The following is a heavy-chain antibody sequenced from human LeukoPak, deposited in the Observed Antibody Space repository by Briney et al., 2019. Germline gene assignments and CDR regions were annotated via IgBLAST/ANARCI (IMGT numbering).Heavy chain of an antibody. CDR2: IYSSGST. Sequence: SETLSLTCTVSGGSISSGSYYWSWIRQPAGKGLEWIGRIYSSGSTNYNPSLKSRVTISLDTSKNQFSLKLSSVTAADTAVYYCARTTEGYCRGRSCYSYYYYMDVWGKGTTVTVSS. D-gene: IGHD2-15*01. J-gene: IGHJ6*03. CDR1: GGSISSGSYY. CDR3: ARTTEGYCRGRSCYSYYYYMDV. V-gene: IGHV4-61*02.